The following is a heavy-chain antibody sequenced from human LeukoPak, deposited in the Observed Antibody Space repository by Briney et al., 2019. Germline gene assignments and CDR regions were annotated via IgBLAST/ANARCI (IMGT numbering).Heavy chain of an antibody. CDR3: ARHSDGSGWFHWFDP. D-gene: IGHD6-13*01. V-gene: IGHV4-59*08. J-gene: IGHJ5*02. CDR2: MYYSGSS. CDR1: GGSISSYY. Sequence: SETLSLTCTVPGGSISSYYWSWIRQPPGKGLEWIGYMYYSGSSDYNPSLKSRVTISMDTSKDQFTLRLSSVTAADTAVYYCARHSDGSGWFHWFDPWGQGTLVTVSS.